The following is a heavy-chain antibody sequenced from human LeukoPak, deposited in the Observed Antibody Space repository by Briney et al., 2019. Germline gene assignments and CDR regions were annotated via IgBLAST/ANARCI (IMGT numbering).Heavy chain of an antibody. CDR1: GYSFTSYG. V-gene: IGHV1-18*01. J-gene: IGHJ4*02. Sequence: ASVKVSCKASGYSFTSYGISWVRQAPGQRLEWMGWISAYNGNTNYAQKLQGRVTMTTDTSTSTAYMELRSLRSDDTAVYYCCIPGTSYNPIDYWGQGTLVTVSS. CDR3: CIPGTSYNPIDY. CDR2: ISAYNGNT. D-gene: IGHD1-7*01.